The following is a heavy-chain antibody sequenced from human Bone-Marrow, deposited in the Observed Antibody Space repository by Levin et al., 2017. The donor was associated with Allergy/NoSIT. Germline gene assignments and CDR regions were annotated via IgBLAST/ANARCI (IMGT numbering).Heavy chain of an antibody. V-gene: IGHV3-11*01. Sequence: GESLKISCAASGFTFSDFYMSWIRQAPGKGLEWVSYISSRGTTMYLADSVKGRFTISRDNAKNSLSLQMNSLRADDTAVYYCARDMNKAQYNYGMDVWGQGTTVTVSS. J-gene: IGHJ6*02. CDR3: ARDMNKAQYNYGMDV. CDR2: ISSRGTTM. D-gene: IGHD1/OR15-1a*01. CDR1: GFTFSDFY.